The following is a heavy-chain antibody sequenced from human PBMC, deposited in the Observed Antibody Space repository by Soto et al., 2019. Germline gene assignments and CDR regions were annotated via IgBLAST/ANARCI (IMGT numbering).Heavy chain of an antibody. CDR1: GGSFSAYS. CDR2: ITHGGST. V-gene: IGHV4-34*01. D-gene: IGHD5-12*01. J-gene: IGHJ6*02. CDR3: ARGPPGYDYWGHYYYGMDV. Sequence: SETLSLTCGVYGGSFSAYSWTWLRQSPGKGLEWIGEITHGGSTDYNPALKSRVTVSLDTSENQFSLNLSSVTAADTAVYYCARGPPGYDYWGHYYYGMDVWGQGTTVTVSS.